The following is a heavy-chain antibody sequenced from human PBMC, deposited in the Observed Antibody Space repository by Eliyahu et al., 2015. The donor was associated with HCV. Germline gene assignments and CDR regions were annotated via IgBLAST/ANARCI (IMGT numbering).Heavy chain of an antibody. V-gene: IGHV3-13*05. CDR2: IGTAGDP. CDR1: GFXFSSYD. CDR3: ARAPQVTTVSPYWYFDL. Sequence: EVQLVESGGGLVQPGGSLRLSCAASGFXFSSYDMHWVRQATGKGLEWVSAIGTAGDPYYPGSVKGRFTISRENAKNSLYLQMNSLRAGDTAVYYCARAPQVTTVSPYWYFDLWGRGTLVTVSS. J-gene: IGHJ2*01. D-gene: IGHD4-17*01.